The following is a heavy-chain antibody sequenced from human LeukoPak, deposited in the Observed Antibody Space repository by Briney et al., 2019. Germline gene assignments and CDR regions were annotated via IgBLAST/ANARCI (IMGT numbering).Heavy chain of an antibody. CDR3: ARVETGLDY. V-gene: IGHV3-7*01. Sequence: GGSLRLSCAASGFTFSSYAMSWVRQAPGKGLEWVANIKEDESEKYYVDSVKGRFTISRDNAKNSLYLQMNSLRAEDTAVYYCARVETGLDYWGQGTLVTVSS. J-gene: IGHJ4*02. D-gene: IGHD1-1*01. CDR1: GFTFSSYA. CDR2: IKEDESEK.